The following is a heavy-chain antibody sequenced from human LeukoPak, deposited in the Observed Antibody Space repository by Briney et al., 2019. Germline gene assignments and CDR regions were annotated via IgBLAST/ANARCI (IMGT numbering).Heavy chain of an antibody. D-gene: IGHD5-18*01. CDR3: ASNNHRDGYSYGDYYFDY. J-gene: IGHJ4*02. Sequence: SETLSLTCSVSGGSISSGSYYWSWIRQPPGKGLEWIGSIYYSGSTYYNPSLKSRVTISVDTSKNQFSLKLRSVTAADTAVYYCASNNHRDGYSYGDYYFDYWGQGTLVTVSS. CDR2: IYYSGST. V-gene: IGHV4-39*07. CDR1: GGSISSGSYY.